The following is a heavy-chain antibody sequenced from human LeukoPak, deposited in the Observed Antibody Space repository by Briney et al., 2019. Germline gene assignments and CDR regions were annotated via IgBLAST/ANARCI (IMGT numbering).Heavy chain of an antibody. CDR3: ARTSIAAREADY. CDR2: ISNNGGST. CDR1: GFTFSRYS. J-gene: IGHJ4*02. V-gene: IGHV3-64*01. Sequence: GGSLRLSCAASGFTFSRYSMHWVRQAPGKGLEYVSAISNNGGSTYYAKSVKGRFTISRDNSKNTLYIQMGSLRAEDTAVYYCARTSIAAREADYWGQGTLVTVSS. D-gene: IGHD6-6*01.